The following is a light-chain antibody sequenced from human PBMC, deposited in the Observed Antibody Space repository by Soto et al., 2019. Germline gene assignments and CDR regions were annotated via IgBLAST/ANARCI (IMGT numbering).Light chain of an antibody. J-gene: IGLJ2*01. V-gene: IGLV1-40*01. CDR3: QSYDYPLSGHVV. CDR1: SSNIGAGYD. Sequence: QSVLTQPPSVSGAPGQRVTISCTGGSSNIGAGYDVHWYQRLPGTAPKLLIYGNNNRPSGVPERFSGSKSGTSASLAITGLQAEDEADYYCQSYDYPLSGHVVFGGGTQLTVL. CDR2: GNN.